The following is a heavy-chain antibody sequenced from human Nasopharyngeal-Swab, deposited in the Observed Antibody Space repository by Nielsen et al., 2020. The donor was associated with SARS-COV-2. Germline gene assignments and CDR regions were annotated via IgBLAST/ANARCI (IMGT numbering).Heavy chain of an antibody. CDR3: AHSSSTAYYFDY. CDR2: IYWDDDK. J-gene: IGHJ4*02. Sequence: SGPTLVKPTQTLTLTCTFSGFSLSTSGVGVAWIRQPPGKALELLALIYWDDDKRYSPSLKSRLTTTKDTSKNQVVLTMTNMDPVDTATYYCAHSSSTAYYFDYWGQGTLVTVSS. V-gene: IGHV2-5*02. CDR1: GFSLSTSGVG. D-gene: IGHD6-13*01.